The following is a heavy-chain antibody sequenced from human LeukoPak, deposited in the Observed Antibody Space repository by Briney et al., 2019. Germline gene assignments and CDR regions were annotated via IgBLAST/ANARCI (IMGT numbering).Heavy chain of an antibody. CDR2: INHSGST. Sequence: PSETLSLTCAVYGGSFSGYYWRWIRQPPGKGLEWIGEINHSGSTNYNPSLKSRVTISVDTSKNRFSLKLSSVTAADTAVYYCARRPKRWFTEYYFDYWGQGTLVTVSS. CDR3: ARRPKRWFTEYYFDY. CDR1: GGSFSGYY. J-gene: IGHJ4*02. D-gene: IGHD2-15*01. V-gene: IGHV4-34*01.